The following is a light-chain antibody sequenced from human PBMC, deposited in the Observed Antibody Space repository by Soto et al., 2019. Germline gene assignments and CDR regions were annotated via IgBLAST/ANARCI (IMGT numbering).Light chain of an antibody. V-gene: IGKV2-28*01. J-gene: IGKJ4*01. CDR2: FGS. CDR3: IQTLQTPLS. CDR1: QSLLHSNGYNY. Sequence: DIVMTQSPLSLPVTPGQPASISCRSSQSLLHSNGYNYLDWFLQKPGQSPQLLIYFGSNRASGVPDRFSGSGSGTDCTLKISRVEAEDVGVYYCIQTLQTPLSFGGGTKVEIK.